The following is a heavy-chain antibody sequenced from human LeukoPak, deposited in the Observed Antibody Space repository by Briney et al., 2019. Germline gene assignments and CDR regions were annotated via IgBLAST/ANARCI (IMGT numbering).Heavy chain of an antibody. D-gene: IGHD3-22*01. J-gene: IGHJ3*02. CDR3: ARGRFPTKRSAYYYGAFDI. V-gene: IGHV1-46*01. CDR1: GYTFTNYY. Sequence: ASVKVSCKASGYTFTNYYMHWVRQAPGQGLEWMGIVNPSGGSTSYAQKFRGRVTMTRDTSTSTVYMELSSLRSEDTALYYCARGRFPTKRSAYYYGAFDIWGQGTMVTVSS. CDR2: VNPSGGST.